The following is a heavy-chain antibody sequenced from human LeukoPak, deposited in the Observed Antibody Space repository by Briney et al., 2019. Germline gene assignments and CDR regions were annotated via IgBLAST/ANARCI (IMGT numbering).Heavy chain of an antibody. CDR1: GFTFSSYA. CDR2: ISGNGGST. CDR3: AKDPYSSSSFHDY. J-gene: IGHJ4*02. V-gene: IGHV3-23*01. D-gene: IGHD6-6*01. Sequence: PGGSLRLSCAASGFTFSSYAMSWVRQAPGKGLEWVSGISGNGGSTSYADSVKGRFTISRDNSKNTLYLQMNSLRAEDTALYYCAKDPYSSSSFHDYWGQGTRVTVSS.